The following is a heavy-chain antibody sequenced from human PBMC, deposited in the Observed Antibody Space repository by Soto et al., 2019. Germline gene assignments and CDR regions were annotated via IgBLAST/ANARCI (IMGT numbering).Heavy chain of an antibody. CDR2: IYHSGTT. CDR3: ATVIPATRYFAY. J-gene: IGHJ4*02. V-gene: IGHV4-30-2*01. Sequence: SETLSLTCTVSGGSIGNDDYSWSWVRQPPGKGLEWIGYIYHSGTTYYNPSLTSRVTISVDGSNNQFSLKLASMTAADTAVYYCATVIPATRYFAYWGQGILVTVSS. CDR1: GGSIGNDDYS. D-gene: IGHD2-15*01.